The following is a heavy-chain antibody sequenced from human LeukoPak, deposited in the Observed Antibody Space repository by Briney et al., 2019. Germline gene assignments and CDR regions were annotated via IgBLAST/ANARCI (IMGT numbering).Heavy chain of an antibody. D-gene: IGHD1-1*01. Sequence: GGSLRLSCAASGFTFSTYWMTRVRQAPGKGLEWVANINQDGSGKYYVDFVKGRLTISRDNAKNSLYLQMNSLSAEDTAVYYCARDFSLTRLERPFDCWGQGTLVTVSS. CDR2: INQDGSGK. J-gene: IGHJ4*02. V-gene: IGHV3-7*01. CDR3: ARDFSLTRLERPFDC. CDR1: GFTFSTYW.